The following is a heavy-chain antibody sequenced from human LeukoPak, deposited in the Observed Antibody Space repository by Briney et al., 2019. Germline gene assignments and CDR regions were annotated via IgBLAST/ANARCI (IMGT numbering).Heavy chain of an antibody. CDR3: ARPRYYYDSSGSKHWYFDL. V-gene: IGHV4-4*02. CDR2: IYQSWIT. CDR1: GDSISNSNW. J-gene: IGHJ2*01. Sequence: SETVSLTCAGSGDSISNSNWWRLVRQPPGKGLGWIGEIYQSWITNYNPALQSRGTISVDKSTNQFSLRLDSVTAADTAMYYCARPRYYYDSSGSKHWYFDLWGRGTLVTVST. D-gene: IGHD3-22*01.